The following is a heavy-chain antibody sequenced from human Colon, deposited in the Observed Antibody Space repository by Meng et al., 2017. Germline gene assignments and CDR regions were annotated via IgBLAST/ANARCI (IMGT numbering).Heavy chain of an antibody. D-gene: IGHD3-10*02. J-gene: IGHJ4*02. Sequence: QVQRQQAGPGLVKPSQTLSLTFAISGDSVSSNSAAWNWIRQSPSRGLEWLGRTYYRSKYYNDYALSVKSRITINPDTSKNQFSLQLNSVTPEDTTIYYCARDWGDVRGGFDFWGQGTLVTVSS. CDR3: ARDWGDVRGGFDF. CDR2: TYYRSKYYN. CDR1: GDSVSSNSAA. V-gene: IGHV6-1*01.